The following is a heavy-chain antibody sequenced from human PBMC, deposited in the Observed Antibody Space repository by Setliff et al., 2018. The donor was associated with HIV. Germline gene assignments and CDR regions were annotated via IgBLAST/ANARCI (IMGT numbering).Heavy chain of an antibody. Sequence: SETLSLTCTVSGGSMSRFYWTWIRQPPGKGLEWIGFVYPTGSINYSPSFRGRLTISLDTSENQFSLHLTSVTAADTAVYYCARAEGDAYNSLPYFDSWGPGALVTVSS. V-gene: IGHV4-59*01. CDR1: GGSMSRFY. CDR2: VYPTGSI. D-gene: IGHD1-1*01. J-gene: IGHJ4*02. CDR3: ARAEGDAYNSLPYFDS.